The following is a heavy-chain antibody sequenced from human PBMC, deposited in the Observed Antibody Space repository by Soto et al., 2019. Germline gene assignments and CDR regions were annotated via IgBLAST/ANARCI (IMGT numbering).Heavy chain of an antibody. J-gene: IGHJ4*02. Sequence: EVPLVESGGGLVQPGGSLRLSCAASGFTFSSYWIHWVRQAPGKGLVWVSRINSDGSSTTYADSVKGRFTISRDNAKNTLYLQMTRLRAEDTAVYYCARVSREVVPAAIDYWGQGTLVTVSS. CDR1: GFTFSSYW. D-gene: IGHD2-2*01. CDR3: ARVSREVVPAAIDY. V-gene: IGHV3-74*01. CDR2: INSDGSST.